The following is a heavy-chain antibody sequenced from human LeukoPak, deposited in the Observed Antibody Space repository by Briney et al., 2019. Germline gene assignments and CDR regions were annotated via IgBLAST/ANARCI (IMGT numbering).Heavy chain of an antibody. CDR2: IYSGGST. J-gene: IGHJ5*02. CDR3: ARDSTYYDILTGLSSRGGFDP. D-gene: IGHD3-9*01. Sequence: GGSLRLSCAASGFTVSSNYMSWVRQAPGKGLEWVSVIYSGGSTYYADSVKGRFTISRDNSKNTLYLQMNSLRAEDTAVYYCARDSTYYDILTGLSSRGGFDPWGQGTPVTVSS. CDR1: GFTVSSNY. V-gene: IGHV3-66*02.